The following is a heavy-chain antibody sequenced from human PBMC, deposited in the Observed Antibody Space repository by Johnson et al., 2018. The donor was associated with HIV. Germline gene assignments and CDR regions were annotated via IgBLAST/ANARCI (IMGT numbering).Heavy chain of an antibody. Sequence: QLVESGGGVIQPGRSLRLSCVASGFTFSNYGMHWVRQAPGKGLEWVALVWYDGGNKYYADSVKGRFTIFRDNSENTLYLQMNSLRAEDTAVYFCAKDRTSWGFDAFDLWGQGTMVTVSS. V-gene: IGHV3-33*06. D-gene: IGHD3-16*01. CDR2: VWYDGGNK. CDR1: GFTFSNYG. J-gene: IGHJ3*01. CDR3: AKDRTSWGFDAFDL.